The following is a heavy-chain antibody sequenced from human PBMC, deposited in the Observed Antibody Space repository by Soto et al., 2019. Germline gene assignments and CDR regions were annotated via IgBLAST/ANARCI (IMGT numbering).Heavy chain of an antibody. J-gene: IGHJ6*02. CDR3: TTSVSCTNGVCEPYYYYYGMDV. D-gene: IGHD2-8*01. Sequence: GGSLRLSCAASGFTFSNAWMNWVRQAPGKGLEWVGRIKSKTDGGTTDYAAPVKGRFTISRDDSKNTLYLQMNSLKTEDTAVYYCTTSVSCTNGVCEPYYYYYGMDVWGQGTTVTVSS. V-gene: IGHV3-15*07. CDR1: GFTFSNAW. CDR2: IKSKTDGGTT.